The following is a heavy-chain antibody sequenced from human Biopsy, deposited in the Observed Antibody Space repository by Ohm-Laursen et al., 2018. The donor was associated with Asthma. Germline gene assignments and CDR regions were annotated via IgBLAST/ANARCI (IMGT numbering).Heavy chain of an antibody. D-gene: IGHD5-12*01. CDR2: ISHDGRES. V-gene: IGHV3-30*18. CDR1: GFAFDSYA. J-gene: IGHJ4*02. Sequence: SLRLSCTASGFAFDSYAMYWVRQSPDKGPEWVALISHDGRESGYVDPVRGRFTISRDNSKNTLYLQMNSLRTEDTAVYYCAKRRGYSGHDNDYWGQGTLVIVSS. CDR3: AKRRGYSGHDNDY.